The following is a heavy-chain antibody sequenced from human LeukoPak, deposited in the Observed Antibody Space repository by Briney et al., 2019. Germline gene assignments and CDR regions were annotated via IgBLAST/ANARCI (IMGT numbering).Heavy chain of an antibody. V-gene: IGHV3-74*01. CDR1: GFTFSSYW. CDR3: ATSRTFDY. CDR2: INSDGSST. J-gene: IGHJ4*02. Sequence: PGGSLRLSCAASGFTFSSYWMHWVRQSPGKGLVWVSGINSDGSSTSYADSVKGRFTISRGNAKNTVYLQMSSLRAEDTAVYHCATSRTFDYWGQGTLVTVSS.